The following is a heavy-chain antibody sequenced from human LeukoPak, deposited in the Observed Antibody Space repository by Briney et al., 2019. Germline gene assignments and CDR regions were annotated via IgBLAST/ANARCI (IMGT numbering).Heavy chain of an antibody. CDR1: GYTFTGYY. CDR2: INPKNGAT. D-gene: IGHD3-16*01. V-gene: IGHV1-2*02. Sequence: ASVRVSCKGSGYTFTGYYMDWVRQAPGQGLEWMAWINPKNGATHYAQKLQGRVALTRDTSKSTASRGLSSLESDDTAVYYCARDLMTTPTWDFDYWGQGTLVSVSS. CDR3: ARDLMTTPTWDFDY. J-gene: IGHJ4*02.